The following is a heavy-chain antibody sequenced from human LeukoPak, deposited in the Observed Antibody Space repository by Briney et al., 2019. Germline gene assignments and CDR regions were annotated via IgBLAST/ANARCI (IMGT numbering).Heavy chain of an antibody. CDR3: ARTEDTAMAYYFDY. CDR1: GFTFSSYW. Sequence: PGGSLRLSCAASGFTFSSYWMHWVRQAAGKGLVWVSRISGDGGSTSYVDSVKGRFTISRDNAKNTLYLQMNSLRAEDTAVYYCARTEDTAMAYYFDYWGQGTLVTVSS. D-gene: IGHD5-18*01. V-gene: IGHV3-74*01. CDR2: ISGDGGST. J-gene: IGHJ4*02.